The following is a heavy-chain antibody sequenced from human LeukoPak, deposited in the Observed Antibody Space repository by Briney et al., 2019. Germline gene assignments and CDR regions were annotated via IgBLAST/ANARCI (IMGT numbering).Heavy chain of an antibody. V-gene: IGHV1-2*02. J-gene: IGHJ4*02. CDR2: INPNSGGT. CDR3: ARTEEFDY. Sequence: GASVKVSCKASGGTFSSYAISWVRQAPGQGLEWMGWINPNSGGTNYAQKFQGRVTMTRDTSISTAYMELSRLRSDDTAVYYCARTEEFDYWGQGTLVTVSS. CDR1: GGTFSSYA.